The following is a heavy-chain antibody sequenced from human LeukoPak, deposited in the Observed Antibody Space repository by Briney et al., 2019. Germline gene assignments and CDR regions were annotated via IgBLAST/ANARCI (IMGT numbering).Heavy chain of an antibody. D-gene: IGHD4-17*01. Sequence: GGSLRLSCAASGFTFSSYSMNWVRQAPGKGLEWVSSISSSSSYIYYADSVKGRFTISRDNAKNSLYLQMNSLRVEDTAIYYCAWARSYGDYEGIDYWGQGTLVTVSS. CDR3: AWARSYGDYEGIDY. V-gene: IGHV3-21*01. J-gene: IGHJ4*02. CDR2: ISSSSSYI. CDR1: GFTFSSYS.